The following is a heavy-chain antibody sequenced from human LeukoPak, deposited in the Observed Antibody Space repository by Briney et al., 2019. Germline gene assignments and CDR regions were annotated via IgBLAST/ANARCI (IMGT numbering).Heavy chain of an antibody. CDR3: ARRYCSGGSCGVGPYSDY. V-gene: IGHV3-48*02. D-gene: IGHD2-15*01. CDR1: GFTFSSYG. J-gene: IGHJ4*02. CDR2: ITSGGTI. Sequence: PGGSLRLSCAASGFTFSSYGMSWVRQAPGKGLEWLSHITSGGTIYYADSVKGRFTISRDNAKSSLYLQMSSLRDEDTAVYYCARRYCSGGSCGVGPYSDYWGQGTLVTVSS.